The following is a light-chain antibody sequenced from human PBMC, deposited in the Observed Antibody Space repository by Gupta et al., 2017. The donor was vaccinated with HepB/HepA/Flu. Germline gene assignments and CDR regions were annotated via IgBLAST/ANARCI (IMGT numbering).Light chain of an antibody. CDR3: QQYYRTPGT. Sequence: IVMIQTPDSVAVSLGARGTINCKYSQSVLFSADNTYYLDWYTQKPGQPPKLLNFCASTRQSGVPYLFSGTGSGIDFTLTSSGLQAEDVAVYYCQQYYRTPGTFGQGTKVEIK. J-gene: IGKJ1*01. V-gene: IGKV4-1*01. CDR2: CAS. CDR1: QSVLFSADNTYY.